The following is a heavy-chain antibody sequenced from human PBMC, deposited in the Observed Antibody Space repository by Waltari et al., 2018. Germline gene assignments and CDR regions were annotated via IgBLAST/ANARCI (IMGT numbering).Heavy chain of an antibody. CDR3: ARVLPLAY. CDR1: GFTFRSYS. J-gene: IGHJ4*02. V-gene: IGHV3-48*04. Sequence: EVQLVESGGGLVQPGGSRRLSCAASGFTFRSYSMNWVRQAPGKGLEWVSYISSSSSTIDYSASVKGRFNISRDNAKHSLYLQMNGLRAEDTAVYYCARVLPLAYWGQGTLVTVSS. D-gene: IGHD2-21*02. CDR2: ISSSSSTI.